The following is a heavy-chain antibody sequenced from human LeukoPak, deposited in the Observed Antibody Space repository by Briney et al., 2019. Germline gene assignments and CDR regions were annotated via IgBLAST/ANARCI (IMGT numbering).Heavy chain of an antibody. V-gene: IGHV4-34*01. CDR2: INHSGST. J-gene: IGHJ4*02. CDR1: GGSFSGYY. D-gene: IGHD1-26*01. Sequence: SETLSLTCAVYGGSFSGYYWSWIRQPPGKGLEWIGEINHSGSTNYNPSLKSRVTISVDTSKNQFSLKLSSVTAEDTAVYYCARDPRGATKYFDYWGQGTLVTVSS. CDR3: ARDPRGATKYFDY.